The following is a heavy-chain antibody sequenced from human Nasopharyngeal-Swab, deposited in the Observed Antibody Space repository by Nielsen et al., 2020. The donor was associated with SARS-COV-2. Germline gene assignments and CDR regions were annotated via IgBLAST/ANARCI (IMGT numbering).Heavy chain of an antibody. J-gene: IGHJ4*02. CDR1: GGSISSSSYY. V-gene: IGHV4-39*01. D-gene: IGHD6-19*01. CDR3: ARAIPVSGLDY. Sequence: GSLRLSCTVSGGSISSSSYYWGWIRQPPGKGLEWIGSIYYSGGTYYNPSLKSRVTISVDTSKNQFSLKLTSVTDADTAVYNCARAIPVSGLDYWGQGTLVTVSS. CDR2: IYYSGGT.